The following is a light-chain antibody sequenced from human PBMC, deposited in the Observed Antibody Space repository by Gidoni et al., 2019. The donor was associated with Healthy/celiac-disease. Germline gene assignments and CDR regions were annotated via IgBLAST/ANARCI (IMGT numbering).Light chain of an antibody. CDR1: QSVSSSY. CDR3: QQYGSSPRT. J-gene: IGKJ4*01. Sequence: EIVLTHSPATLSLSPGESATLSCGARQSVSSSYLAWYQQKPGLAPKLLIYDASSRATGIPDRFSGSGSGTDFTLTISRLEPEDFAVYYCQQYGSSPRTFGGGTKVEIK. CDR2: DAS. V-gene: IGKV3D-20*01.